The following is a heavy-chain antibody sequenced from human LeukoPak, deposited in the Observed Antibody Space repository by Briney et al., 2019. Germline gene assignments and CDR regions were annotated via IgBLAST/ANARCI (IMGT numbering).Heavy chain of an antibody. CDR2: INPNSGGT. D-gene: IGHD3-9*01. J-gene: IGHJ4*02. Sequence: ASVRVSCKASGYTFTGYYMHWVRQAPGQGLEWMGWINPNSGGTNYAQKFQGRVTMTRDTSISTAYMELSRLRSDDTAVYYCARDPLASLYDILTGYYTEIGDYWGQGTLVTVSS. V-gene: IGHV1-2*02. CDR3: ARDPLASLYDILTGYYTEIGDY. CDR1: GYTFTGYY.